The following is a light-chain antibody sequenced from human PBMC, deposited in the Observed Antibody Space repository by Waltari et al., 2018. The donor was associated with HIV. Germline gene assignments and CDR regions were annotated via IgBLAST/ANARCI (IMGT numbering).Light chain of an antibody. CDR3: CSYAGSSTHV. J-gene: IGLJ1*01. V-gene: IGLV2-23*02. Sequence: QSALTQPASVSGSPGQSITISCTGTSSDVGSYNLVSWYQQHPGKAPKPMIYEFSKRPSGVSNRFSGSKSGNTASLTISGLQAEDEADYYCCSYAGSSTHVFGSGTKVTVL. CDR1: SSDVGSYNL. CDR2: EFS.